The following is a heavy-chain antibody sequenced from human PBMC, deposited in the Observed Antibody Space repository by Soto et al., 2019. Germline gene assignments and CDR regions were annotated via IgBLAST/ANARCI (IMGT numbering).Heavy chain of an antibody. CDR3: ARAELDYGGNSGNFDY. V-gene: IGHV4-30-4*01. D-gene: IGHD4-17*01. Sequence: SETLSLTCTVSGGSISSGDYYWSWIRQPPGKGLEWIGYIYYSGSTYYNPSLKSRVTISVDTSKNQFSLKLSSVTAADTAVYYCARAELDYGGNSGNFDYWGQGTLVTV. J-gene: IGHJ4*02. CDR2: IYYSGST. CDR1: GGSISSGDYY.